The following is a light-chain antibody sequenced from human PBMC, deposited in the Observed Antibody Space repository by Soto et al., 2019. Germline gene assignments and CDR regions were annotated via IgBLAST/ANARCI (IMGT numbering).Light chain of an antibody. CDR3: QQRLNWPPG. Sequence: EIFLTQSPDTLCLSPGERANLSCRASQSVTNYIAWYQQRPGQAPRLLIYDASNRATGVPARFSGSRSGTDFTLTISDLEPADFGLYYCQQRLNWPPGFGQGTKVEIK. CDR1: QSVTNY. J-gene: IGKJ1*01. CDR2: DAS. V-gene: IGKV3-11*01.